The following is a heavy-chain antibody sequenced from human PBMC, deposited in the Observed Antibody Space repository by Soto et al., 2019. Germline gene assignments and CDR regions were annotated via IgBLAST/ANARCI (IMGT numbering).Heavy chain of an antibody. CDR3: ARSIPPHPYYDSSGYHFDY. V-gene: IGHV4-39*07. CDR2: IYYLGNT. J-gene: IGHJ4*02. D-gene: IGHD3-22*01. CDR1: GGSISSSSSY. Sequence: PSETLSLTCTVSGGSISSSSSYWGWIRQPPGKGLEWVGSIYYLGNTYYNPSLGGRVSISVDPSKNQFSLKLSSVTAADTAVYYCARSIPPHPYYDSSGYHFDYWGQGTLVTVSS.